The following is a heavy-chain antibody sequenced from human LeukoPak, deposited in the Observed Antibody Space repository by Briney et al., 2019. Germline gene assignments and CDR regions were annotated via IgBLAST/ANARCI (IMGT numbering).Heavy chain of an antibody. CDR1: GGSISSSSYY. Sequence: SETLSLTCTVSGGSISSSSYYWGWIRQPPGKGLEWIGSIYYSGSTYYNPSLKSRVTISVDTSKNQFSLKLSSVTAADTAVYYCARDGYLAVDYWGQGTLVTVSS. J-gene: IGHJ4*02. CDR2: IYYSGST. D-gene: IGHD2-2*03. CDR3: ARDGYLAVDY. V-gene: IGHV4-39*02.